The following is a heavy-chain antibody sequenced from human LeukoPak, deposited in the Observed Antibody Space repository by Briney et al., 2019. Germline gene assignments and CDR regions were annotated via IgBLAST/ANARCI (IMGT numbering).Heavy chain of an antibody. CDR3: ARHLDSSGVTGYFDY. CDR2: VYYSGST. Sequence: SETLSLTCTVSGGSISSSYWSWIRQPPGKGLEWIGYVYYSGSTNYNPSLKSRVTMSVDTSKNEFSLKLSSVTAADTAVYYCARHLDSSGVTGYFDYWGQGTLVTVSS. J-gene: IGHJ4*02. CDR1: GGSISSSY. V-gene: IGHV4-59*08. D-gene: IGHD6-19*01.